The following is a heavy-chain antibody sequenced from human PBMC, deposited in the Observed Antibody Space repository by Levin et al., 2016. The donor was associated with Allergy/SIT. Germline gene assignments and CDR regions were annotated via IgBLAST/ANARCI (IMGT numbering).Heavy chain of an antibody. V-gene: IGHV1-46*01. D-gene: IGHD1-26*01. CDR3: AREYSGSYYPGDY. J-gene: IGHJ4*02. CDR2: INPTGAGST. CDR1: GYIFTSYL. Sequence: ASVKVSCKTSGYIFTSYLMHWVRQSPGQGFEWMGVINPTGAGSTAYARKFQDRVTMTWDTSTSTGYMELSSLTSDDTAVYYCAREYSGSYYPGDYWGQGTLVTVSS.